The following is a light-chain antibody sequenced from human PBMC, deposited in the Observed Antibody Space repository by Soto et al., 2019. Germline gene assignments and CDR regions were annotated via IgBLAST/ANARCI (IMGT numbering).Light chain of an antibody. Sequence: QSVLTQPPSASGTPGQRVTISCSGGSSNIGSNYAYWYRQLPGTAPKLVIYANSQPPSGVPDRFSGSKSGTSAPLAISGLRFGDEADYYCATWDDSLRGVLFGGGTKLTVL. CDR2: ANS. J-gene: IGLJ2*01. CDR1: SSNIGSNY. V-gene: IGLV1-47*01. CDR3: ATWDDSLRGVL.